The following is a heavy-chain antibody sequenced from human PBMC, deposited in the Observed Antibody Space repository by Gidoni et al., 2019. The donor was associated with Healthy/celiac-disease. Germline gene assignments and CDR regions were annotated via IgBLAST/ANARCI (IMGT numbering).Heavy chain of an antibody. Sequence: EVQLVESGGGLIQPGGSLRLSCAASGFTVSSHYMSWVRQAPGKGLEWVSVIYSGGSTYYADSVKGRFTISRDNSKNTLYLQMNSLRAEDTAVYYCARDRGIAAAGTAGAFDIWGQGTMVTVSS. CDR2: IYSGGST. J-gene: IGHJ3*02. CDR3: ARDRGIAAAGTAGAFDI. CDR1: GFTVSSHY. D-gene: IGHD6-13*01. V-gene: IGHV3-53*01.